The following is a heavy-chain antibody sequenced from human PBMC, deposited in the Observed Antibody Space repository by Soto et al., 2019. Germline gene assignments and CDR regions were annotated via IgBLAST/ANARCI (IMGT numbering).Heavy chain of an antibody. V-gene: IGHV1-18*01. D-gene: IGHD3-22*01. CDR2: ISAYNGNT. J-gene: IGHJ6*02. CDR1: GYIFTSYG. CDR3: ARDYGSFYVISGPRLYYYGLDV. Sequence: QVPLVQSGGEVKKPGASMKVSCKASGYIFTSYGISWVRQAPGQGLEWMGWISAYNGNTDYAQKVQDRVTMTTDSSSNTAYMELRSLRSDDTAVYYCARDYGSFYVISGPRLYYYGLDVWGQGTKVTVSS.